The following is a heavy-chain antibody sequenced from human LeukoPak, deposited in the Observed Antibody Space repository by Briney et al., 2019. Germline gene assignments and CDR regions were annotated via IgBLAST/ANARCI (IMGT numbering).Heavy chain of an antibody. Sequence: SETLSLTCTVSGGSISSYYWSWIRQPAGKGLEWIGRIYTSGSTNYNPSLKSRVTMSVDTSKNQFSLKLSSVTAADTAVYYCARDYDILTGHNYWFDPWGQGTLVTVSS. D-gene: IGHD3-9*01. CDR3: ARDYDILTGHNYWFDP. CDR2: IYTSGST. V-gene: IGHV4-4*07. CDR1: GGSISSYY. J-gene: IGHJ5*02.